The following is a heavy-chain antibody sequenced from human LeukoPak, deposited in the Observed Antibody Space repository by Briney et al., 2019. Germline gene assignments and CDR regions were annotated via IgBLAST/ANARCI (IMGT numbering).Heavy chain of an antibody. V-gene: IGHV3-21*01. D-gene: IGHD6-13*01. J-gene: IGHJ4*02. CDR1: GFTFSSSS. Sequence: GGSLRLSCAASGFTFSSSSMNWVRQAPGKGLEWVSSISSSSSYIYYADSVKGRFTISRDNSKNTLYLQMNNLRAEDTAVYYCAKERYSSSWHHDYWGLGTLVIVSS. CDR3: AKERYSSSWHHDY. CDR2: ISSSSSYI.